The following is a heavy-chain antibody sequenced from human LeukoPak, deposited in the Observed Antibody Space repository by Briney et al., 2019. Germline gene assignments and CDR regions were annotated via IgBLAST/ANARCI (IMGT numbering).Heavy chain of an antibody. J-gene: IGHJ5*02. CDR2: ISSSSSTI. Sequence: PGGSLRLSCSASGFTFSSYGMNWVRQAPGKGREGVSYISSSSSTIYYADSVKGRFTISRDNAKNSLYLQMNSLRAEDTAVYCCARDGNCSGGSCSFDPWGQGTLVTVSS. CDR1: GFTFSSYG. V-gene: IGHV3-48*04. D-gene: IGHD2-15*01. CDR3: ARDGNCSGGSCSFDP.